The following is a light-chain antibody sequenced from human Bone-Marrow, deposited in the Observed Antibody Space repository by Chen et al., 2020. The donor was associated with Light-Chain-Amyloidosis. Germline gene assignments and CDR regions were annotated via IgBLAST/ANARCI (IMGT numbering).Light chain of an antibody. CDR3: QSADSSGTYEVI. J-gene: IGLJ2*01. V-gene: IGLV3-25*03. CDR1: DLPTKY. Sequence: SYALTQPSSVSVSPGPTARITCSGDDLPTKYAYWYQQKPGQAPVLVIHRDTERPSGISARFSGSSSGTTATLTISGVQAEDEADYHCQSADSSGTYEVIFGGGTKLTVL. CDR2: RDT.